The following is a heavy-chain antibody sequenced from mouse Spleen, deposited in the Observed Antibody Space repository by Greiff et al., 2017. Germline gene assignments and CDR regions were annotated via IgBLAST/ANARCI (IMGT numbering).Heavy chain of an antibody. D-gene: IGHD4-1*02. Sequence: VQLQQSGPELVKPGASVKIPCKASGYTFTDYNMDWVKQSHGKSLEWIGDINPNNGGTIYNQKFKGKATLTVDKSSSTAYMELRSLTSEDTAVYYCARPQLGRDYFDYWGQGTTLTVSS. V-gene: IGHV1-18*01. CDR1: GYTFTDYN. J-gene: IGHJ2*01. CDR2: INPNNGGT. CDR3: ARPQLGRDYFDY.